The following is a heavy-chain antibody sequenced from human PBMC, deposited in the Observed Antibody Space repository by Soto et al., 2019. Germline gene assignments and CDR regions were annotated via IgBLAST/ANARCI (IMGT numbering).Heavy chain of an antibody. CDR3: ARDSRIRIAAAGRGYYYYGMDV. CDR1: GFTFSTYS. V-gene: IGHV3-48*02. Sequence: PGGSLRLSCAASGFTFSTYSMNWVRHAPGKGLEWVSYISSSSSTIYYADSVKGRFTISRDNAKNSLYLQMNSLRDEDTAVYYCARDSRIRIAAAGRGYYYYGMDVWGQGTTVTVSS. J-gene: IGHJ6*02. CDR2: ISSSSSTI. D-gene: IGHD6-13*01.